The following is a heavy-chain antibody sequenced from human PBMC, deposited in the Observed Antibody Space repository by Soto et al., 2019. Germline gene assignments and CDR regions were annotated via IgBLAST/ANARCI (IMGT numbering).Heavy chain of an antibody. D-gene: IGHD6-19*01. CDR3: ARTSYSSGWYFDY. CDR2: IYYDGST. Sequence: QVQLQESGPGLVKPSETLSLTCTVSGGSISSDYWSWIRQPPGKGLEWIGYIYYDGSTYYNPSLRSRVTMSVDTPTNQSSLKLSSVTAADTAVYYCARTSYSSGWYFDYWGQGTLASVSS. CDR1: GGSISSDY. J-gene: IGHJ4*02. V-gene: IGHV4-59*01.